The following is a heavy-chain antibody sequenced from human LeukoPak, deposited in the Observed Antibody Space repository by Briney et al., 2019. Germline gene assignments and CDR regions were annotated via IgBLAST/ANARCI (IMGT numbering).Heavy chain of an antibody. CDR1: GFTFSSYW. CDR2: INTDGSST. D-gene: IGHD3-3*01. V-gene: IGHV3-74*01. J-gene: IGHJ6*03. CDR3: ARAYDFWSGYGMDV. Sequence: PGGSLRLSCAASGFTFSSYWMHWVRQAPGKGLVWVSRINTDGSSTSYADSVKGRFTISRDNAKNTLYLQMNSLRAEDTAVYYCARAYDFWSGYGMDVWGKGTTVTVSS.